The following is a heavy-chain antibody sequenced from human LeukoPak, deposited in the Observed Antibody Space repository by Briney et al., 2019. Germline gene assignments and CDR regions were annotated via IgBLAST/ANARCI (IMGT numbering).Heavy chain of an antibody. D-gene: IGHD3-3*01. J-gene: IGHJ6*03. Sequence: GGSLRLSCAASGFTFSSYAMSWVRQAPGKGLEWVSAISGSGGSTYYADSVKGRFTISRDNSKNTLYLQMNSLRAEDTAVYYCAKGAGVFGVVIIDYYYYYMDVWGKGTTVTVSS. CDR2: ISGSGGST. CDR3: AKGAGVFGVVIIDYYYYYMDV. V-gene: IGHV3-23*01. CDR1: GFTFSSYA.